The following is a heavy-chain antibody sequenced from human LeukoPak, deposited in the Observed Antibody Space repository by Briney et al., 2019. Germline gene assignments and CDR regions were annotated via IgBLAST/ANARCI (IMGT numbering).Heavy chain of an antibody. CDR3: ARDFI. CDR2: IKQDGSEV. D-gene: IGHD3-10*01. J-gene: IGHJ4*02. Sequence: PGGSLRLSCVGSGFXFSSHWMSWVRQAPGRGLEWVANIKQDGSEVDYVDSVKGRFTISRDNAKNSLFLQMNSLRAEDTAVYYCARDFIWGQGTLVTVSS. V-gene: IGHV3-7*05. CDR1: GFXFSSHW.